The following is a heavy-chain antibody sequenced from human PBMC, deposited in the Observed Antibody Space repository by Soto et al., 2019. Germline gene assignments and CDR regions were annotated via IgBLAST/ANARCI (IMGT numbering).Heavy chain of an antibody. CDR1: GFSLSTSGVG. V-gene: IGHV2-5*02. CDR3: AHGTEKFDP. Sequence: QITLKESGPTLVKPTQTLTLTCTFSGFSLSTSGVGVAWIRQPPGKALEWLALIYWDDDKRYSPSLKSRLTHTKDTTKNPVVLTMNKMDPVDTATYYCAHGTEKFDPWGQGTLVTVSS. J-gene: IGHJ5*02. CDR2: IYWDDDK.